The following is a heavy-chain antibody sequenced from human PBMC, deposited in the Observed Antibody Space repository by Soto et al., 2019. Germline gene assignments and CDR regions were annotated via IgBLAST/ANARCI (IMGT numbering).Heavy chain of an antibody. CDR3: ARGSVRCSGGSCYRTHYYYMDV. V-gene: IGHV4-34*01. J-gene: IGHJ6*03. Sequence: SETLSLTCAVSGGSFSSYYWSWIRQPPGKGLEWIGEINHSGSTNYNPSLKSRVTISVDTSKNQFSLKLSSVTAADTAVYYCARGSVRCSGGSCYRTHYYYMDVWGKGTTVTAP. D-gene: IGHD2-15*01. CDR2: INHSGST. CDR1: GGSFSSYY.